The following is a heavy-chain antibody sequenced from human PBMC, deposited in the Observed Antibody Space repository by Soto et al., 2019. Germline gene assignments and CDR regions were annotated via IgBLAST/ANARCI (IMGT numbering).Heavy chain of an antibody. J-gene: IGHJ4*02. CDR1: GFTFSDYY. D-gene: IGHD2-2*01. CDR2: ISSSSSCT. CDR3: AKLPGYCSSTSCYAGVY. V-gene: IGHV3-11*03. Sequence: GGSLRLSCAASGFTFSDYYMSWIRQAPGKGLEWVSYISSSSSCTNYADSVKGRFTISRDNAKNTLYLQMNSLRAEDTAVYYCAKLPGYCSSTSCYAGVYWGQGTLVTVAS.